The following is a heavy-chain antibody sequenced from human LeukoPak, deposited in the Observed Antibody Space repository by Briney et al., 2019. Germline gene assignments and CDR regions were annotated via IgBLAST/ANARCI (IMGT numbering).Heavy chain of an antibody. CDR2: ISNSGSTI. D-gene: IGHD2-2*01. CDR1: GFTFSDYY. CDR3: GRAGPVTKDHFMDV. J-gene: IGHJ6*03. Sequence: SGGSLRLSCAASGFTFSDYYMSWTRQAPGKGLEWVSYISNSGSTIYYADSVKGRFFISRDNAKNSLYLQMNSLRAEDTAVYYCGRAGPVTKDHFMDVWGKGTTVTISS. V-gene: IGHV3-11*04.